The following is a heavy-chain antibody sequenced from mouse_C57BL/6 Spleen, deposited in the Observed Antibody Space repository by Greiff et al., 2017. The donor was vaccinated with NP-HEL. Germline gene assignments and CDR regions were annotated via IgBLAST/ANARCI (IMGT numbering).Heavy chain of an antibody. CDR2: INPSNGGT. CDR1: GYTFTSYW. J-gene: IGHJ4*01. V-gene: IGHV1-53*01. CDR3: AREGVLYDGYYNHAMDY. D-gene: IGHD2-3*01. Sequence: QVQLQQPGTELVKPGASVKLSCKASGYTFTSYWMHWVKQRPGQGLEWIGNINPSNGGTNYNEKFKSKATLTVDKSSSTAYMQLSSLTSEDSAVYYCAREGVLYDGYYNHAMDYWGQGTSVTVSS.